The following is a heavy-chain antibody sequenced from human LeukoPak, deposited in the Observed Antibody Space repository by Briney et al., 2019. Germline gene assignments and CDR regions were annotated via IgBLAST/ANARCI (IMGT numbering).Heavy chain of an antibody. Sequence: PSETLSLTCTVSSGSINSYYWGWVRQPPGKGLEWIGRIYTTGTTQYNPSLKSRVTMSVDTATNQFSLSLGSMTAADTAVYYCGRQGYTASYYFLDYWSQGTLVAVS. CDR2: IYTTGTT. J-gene: IGHJ4*02. D-gene: IGHD1-26*01. CDR3: GRQGYTASYYFLDY. V-gene: IGHV4-4*07. CDR1: SGSINSYY.